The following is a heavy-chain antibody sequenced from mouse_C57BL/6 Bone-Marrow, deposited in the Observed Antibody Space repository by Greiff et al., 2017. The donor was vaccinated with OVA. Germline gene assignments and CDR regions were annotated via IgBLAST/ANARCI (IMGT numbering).Heavy chain of an antibody. CDR1: GYAFSSYW. Sequence: VMLVESGAELVKPGASVKISCKASGYAFSSYWMNWVKQRPGKGLEWIGQIYPGDGDTNYNGKFKGKATLTADKSSSTAYMQLSSLTSEDSAVYFCARVYYGSSYYWYFDVWGTGTTVTVSS. CDR2: IYPGDGDT. V-gene: IGHV1-80*01. J-gene: IGHJ1*03. D-gene: IGHD1-1*01. CDR3: ARVYYGSSYYWYFDV.